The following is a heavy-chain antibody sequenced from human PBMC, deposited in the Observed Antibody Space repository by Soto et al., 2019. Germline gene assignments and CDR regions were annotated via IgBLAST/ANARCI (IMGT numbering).Heavy chain of an antibody. J-gene: IGHJ6*02. V-gene: IGHV3-30*18. CDR1: GFTFSSYV. CDR2: ISYDGSIK. CDR3: ANFPTIAARPDHYYYGMGV. Sequence: PVGSLRLSGAVSGFTFSSYVMHWIRQAPGKGLEWVAVISYDGSIKYYADSVNGRFTISRDNSKNTMYLQMNCLRVKAMAVEDCANFPTIAARPDHYYYGMGVWGQENRLT. D-gene: IGHD6-6*01.